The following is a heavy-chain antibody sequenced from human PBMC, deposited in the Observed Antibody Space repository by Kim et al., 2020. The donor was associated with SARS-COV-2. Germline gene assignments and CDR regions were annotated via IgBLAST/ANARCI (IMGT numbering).Heavy chain of an antibody. D-gene: IGHD5-18*01. Sequence: ASVKVSCKACGYMFTSYGFSWVRQAPGQGLEWLGWISARDGNTKSGQKVQGRVIMTTDTSTNTAYMELWSLRSDDTAVYYCARGGYGYVSFDYLGQGTL. J-gene: IGHJ4*02. CDR3: ARGGYGYVSFDY. CDR1: GYMFTSYG. V-gene: IGHV1-18*04. CDR2: ISARDGNT.